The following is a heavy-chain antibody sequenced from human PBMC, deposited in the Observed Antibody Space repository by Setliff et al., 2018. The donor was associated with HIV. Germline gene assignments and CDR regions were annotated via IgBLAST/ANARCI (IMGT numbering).Heavy chain of an antibody. V-gene: IGHV4-38-2*01. Sequence: ETLSLTCSVSGYSISSDYYWGWLRQSPGKGLDWIGTIYHSGSTYYNPALKSRVTIPVDPSTEQFSLRLTSVTAADTALYYCARVDTILQFFDYWGQGIAVTVSS. D-gene: IGHD5-18*01. CDR3: ARVDTILQFFDY. CDR2: IYHSGST. J-gene: IGHJ4*02. CDR1: GYSISSDYY.